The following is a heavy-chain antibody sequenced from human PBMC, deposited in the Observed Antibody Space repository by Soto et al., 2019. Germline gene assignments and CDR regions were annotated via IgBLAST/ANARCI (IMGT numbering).Heavy chain of an antibody. J-gene: IGHJ4*02. CDR3: AREADYDYVWGSYRYFDY. V-gene: IGHV4-59*01. Sequence: SETLSLTCTVSGGSISSYYWSWIRQPPGKGLEWIGYIYYSGSTNYNPSLKSRVTISVDTSKNQFSLKLSTVTAAGTAVYYCAREADYDYVWGSYRYFDYWGQGTLVTVSS. CDR1: GGSISSYY. CDR2: IYYSGST. D-gene: IGHD3-16*02.